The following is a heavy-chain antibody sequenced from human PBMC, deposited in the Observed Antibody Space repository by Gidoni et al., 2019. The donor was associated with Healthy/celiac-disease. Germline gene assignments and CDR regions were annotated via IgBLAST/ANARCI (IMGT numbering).Heavy chain of an antibody. CDR2: IKQDGSEK. V-gene: IGHV3-7*01. D-gene: IGHD3-3*01. J-gene: IGHJ3*01. CDR1: GFTCSSYW. Sequence: EVQLVESGGGLVQPGGSLRLSCAASGFTCSSYWMSWVRQAPGKGLEWVANIKQDGSEKYYVDSVKGRFTISRDNAKNSLYLQMNSLRAEDTAVYYCARDGSTIFGVPKSLRFWGQGTMVTVSS. CDR3: ARDGSTIFGVPKSLRF.